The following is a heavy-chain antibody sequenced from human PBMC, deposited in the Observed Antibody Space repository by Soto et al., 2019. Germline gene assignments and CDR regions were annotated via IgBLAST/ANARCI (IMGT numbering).Heavy chain of an antibody. Sequence: QITLKESGPTLVKPTQTLTLTCTLSGVSLSSSGVGVGWIRQPPGKALEWLALIHWNEETRYSPSLKSRLTITKDTSKNQVVLAMTNMDPVDTATYYCAHSGNSRTFYHYFDYWGQGALVTVSS. CDR2: IHWNEET. V-gene: IGHV2-5*01. J-gene: IGHJ4*02. CDR1: GVSLSSSGVG. D-gene: IGHD5-18*01. CDR3: AHSGNSRTFYHYFDY.